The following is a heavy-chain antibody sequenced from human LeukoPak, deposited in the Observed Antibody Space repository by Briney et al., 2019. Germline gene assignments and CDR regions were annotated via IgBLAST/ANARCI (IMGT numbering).Heavy chain of an antibody. D-gene: IGHD4-17*01. CDR2: ISSSSSYI. V-gene: IGHV3-21*01. J-gene: IGHJ3*02. CDR1: GFTFSSYS. Sequence: GGSLRLSCAASGFTFSSYSMNWFRQAPGKGLEWVSSISSSSSYIYYADSVKGRFTISRDNAKNSLYLQMNSLRAEDTAVYYCARQRDEYGDYADAFDIWGQGTMVTVSS. CDR3: ARQRDEYGDYADAFDI.